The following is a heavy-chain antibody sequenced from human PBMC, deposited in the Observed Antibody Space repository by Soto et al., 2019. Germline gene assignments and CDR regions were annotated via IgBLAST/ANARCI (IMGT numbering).Heavy chain of an antibody. J-gene: IGHJ4*02. CDR2: ISGSGGST. D-gene: IGHD3-3*01. Sequence: EVQLLESGGGLVQPGGSLRLSCAASGFTFSSSAMSWVRQAPGKGLEWVSAISGSGGSTYYADSVKGRFSISRANSENTLYLQMNGLRVADTAVYYCAKGDFWSGRRDDCWGQGTLVTVSS. CDR1: GFTFSSSA. CDR3: AKGDFWSGRRDDC. V-gene: IGHV3-23*01.